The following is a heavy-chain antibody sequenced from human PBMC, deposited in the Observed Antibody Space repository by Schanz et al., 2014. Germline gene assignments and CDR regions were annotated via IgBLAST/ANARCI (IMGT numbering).Heavy chain of an antibody. CDR2: VSSSSSYT. CDR3: ARPPHDSSGYYPFDY. Sequence: QVQLVESGGGLVKPGGSLRLSCAASGFTFSDYYMSWIRQAPGKGLEWVSYVSSSSSYTHYAGSVKGRFTISRDNAKNSLYLQMNSLRAEDTAVYFCARPPHDSSGYYPFDYWGQGTLVTVSS. V-gene: IGHV3-11*05. CDR1: GFTFSDYY. D-gene: IGHD3-22*01. J-gene: IGHJ4*02.